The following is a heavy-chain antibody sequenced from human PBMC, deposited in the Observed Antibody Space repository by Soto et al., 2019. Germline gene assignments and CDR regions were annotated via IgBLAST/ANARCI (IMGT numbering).Heavy chain of an antibody. D-gene: IGHD3-10*01. CDR1: GFSFGSYG. J-gene: IGHJ4*02. CDR3: AKADGLWFGDFDY. V-gene: IGHV3-30*18. Sequence: SLRLSCAASGFSFGSYGMHWVRQAPGKGLEWVAVISYDGSNKYYADSVKGRFTISRDNSKNTLYLQMNSLRAEDTAVYYCAKADGLWFGDFDYCGQGT. CDR2: ISYDGSNK.